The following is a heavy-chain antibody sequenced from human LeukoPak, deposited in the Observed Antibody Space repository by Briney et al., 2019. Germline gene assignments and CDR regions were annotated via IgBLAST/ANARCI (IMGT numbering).Heavy chain of an antibody. CDR3: AKDGRYFDWLFSNWFDP. Sequence: GGSLRLSCAASGFTFSSYAMSWVRQAPGKGLEWVSAISGSGGSTYYADSVKGQFTISRDNSKNTLYLQMNSLRAEDTAVYYCAKDGRYFDWLFSNWFDPWGQGTLVTVSS. CDR1: GFTFSSYA. D-gene: IGHD3-9*01. CDR2: ISGSGGST. J-gene: IGHJ5*02. V-gene: IGHV3-23*01.